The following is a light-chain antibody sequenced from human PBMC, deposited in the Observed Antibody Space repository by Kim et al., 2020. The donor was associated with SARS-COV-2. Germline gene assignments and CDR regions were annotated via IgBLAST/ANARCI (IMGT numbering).Light chain of an antibody. CDR2: SNN. J-gene: IGLJ3*02. V-gene: IGLV1-44*01. Sequence: GQRCTISCSGSSSNIGSNTVNWYQQLPGTAPILLIYSNNQRPSGVPDRFSGSKSGTSASLAISGLQSEDEADYYCAAWDDSLNGRVFGGGTKLTVL. CDR3: AAWDDSLNGRV. CDR1: SSNIGSNT.